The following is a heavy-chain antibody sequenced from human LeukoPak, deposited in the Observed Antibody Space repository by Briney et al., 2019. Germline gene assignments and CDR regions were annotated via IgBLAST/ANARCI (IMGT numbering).Heavy chain of an antibody. Sequence: GGSLRLSCAASGFTFSSYGMHWVRQAPGKGLEWVALISYDASSKYYADSVKGRFTISRDDSKNTLYLQMDSLRAGDTAVYYCAKDRSSSWTQDYWGQGTRVTVSS. D-gene: IGHD6-13*01. CDR3: AKDRSSSWTQDY. CDR1: GFTFSSYG. CDR2: ISYDASSK. V-gene: IGHV3-30*18. J-gene: IGHJ4*02.